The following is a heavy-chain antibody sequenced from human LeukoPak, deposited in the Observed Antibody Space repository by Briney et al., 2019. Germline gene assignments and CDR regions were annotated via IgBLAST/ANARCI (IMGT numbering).Heavy chain of an antibody. V-gene: IGHV3-64D*06. J-gene: IGHJ5*02. CDR2: INNNGGST. CDR1: GFTFSSYA. Sequence: GGSLRLSCSASGFTFSSYAMHWVRQAPGKGLEYVSAINNNGGSTYYADSVKGRFTISRDNSKNTLYLQMSSLRAEDTAVYYCVKDGYSRGWYNWFDPWGQGTLVTVSS. D-gene: IGHD6-19*01. CDR3: VKDGYSRGWYNWFDP.